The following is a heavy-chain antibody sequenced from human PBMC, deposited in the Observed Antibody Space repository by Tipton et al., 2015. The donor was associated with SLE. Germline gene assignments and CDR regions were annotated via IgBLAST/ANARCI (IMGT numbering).Heavy chain of an antibody. Sequence: TLSLTCAVYGGSFSSYYWSWIRQPAGMGLEWIGHIYTSGSTNYNPSLKSRVTISVDTSKNQFSLKLSSVTAADTAVYYCARAYDSSPGDYFDYWGQGTLVTVSS. CDR2: IYTSGST. CDR3: ARAYDSSPGDYFDY. J-gene: IGHJ4*02. D-gene: IGHD3-22*01. CDR1: GGSFSSYY. V-gene: IGHV4-59*10.